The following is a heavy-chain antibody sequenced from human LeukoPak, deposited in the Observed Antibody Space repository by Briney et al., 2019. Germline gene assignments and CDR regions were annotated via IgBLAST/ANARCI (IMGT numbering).Heavy chain of an antibody. D-gene: IGHD2-15*01. CDR2: INHSGST. J-gene: IGHJ3*02. CDR3: ASMVVAATDSAYHDAFDI. Sequence: PSETLSLTCAVYGGSFSGYYWSWIRQPPGKGLEWIGEINHSGSTNYNPSLKSRVTISVDTSKNQSSLKLSSVTAADTAVYYCASMVVAATDSAYHDAFDIWGQGTMVTVSS. CDR1: GGSFSGYY. V-gene: IGHV4-34*01.